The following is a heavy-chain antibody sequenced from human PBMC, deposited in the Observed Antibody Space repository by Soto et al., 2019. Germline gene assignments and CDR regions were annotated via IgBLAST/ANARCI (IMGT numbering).Heavy chain of an antibody. CDR3: ARRDDSETFDI. D-gene: IGHD5-18*01. V-gene: IGHV3-23*01. Sequence: EVQLLESGGGLVQPGGSLRLSCAASGFSFVNYAMNWVRQAPGKGLEWVPGLSGSGTSTYYADSVKGRFTISRDGSRNMVFLQMNSLTAEDAGVYYCARRDDSETFDIWGRGTVVNVSS. CDR1: GFSFVNYA. CDR2: LSGSGTST. J-gene: IGHJ3*02.